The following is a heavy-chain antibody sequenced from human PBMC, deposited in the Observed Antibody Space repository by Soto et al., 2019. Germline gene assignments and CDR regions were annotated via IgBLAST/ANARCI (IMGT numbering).Heavy chain of an antibody. J-gene: IGHJ3*02. CDR2: INVDNGNT. CDR1: GYTFTTYS. Sequence: ASVKVSCKASGYTFTTYSMHWVRQAPGQRLEWMGWINVDNGNTKYSQKFQGRVTITRDTSESTAYMELSSLRSEDTAVYYCETSDQDFDWLLSPSAFEIWGQGTKVIV. D-gene: IGHD3-9*01. CDR3: ETSDQDFDWLLSPSAFEI. V-gene: IGHV1-3*01.